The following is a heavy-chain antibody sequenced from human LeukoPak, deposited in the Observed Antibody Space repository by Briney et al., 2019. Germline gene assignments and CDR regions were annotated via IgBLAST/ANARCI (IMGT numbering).Heavy chain of an antibody. Sequence: GGSLRLSCAASGFTFSSYGMHWVRQAPGKELEWVAFIRYDGSNKYYADSVKGRFTISRDNSKNTLYLQMNSLRAEDTAVYYCAKDHYSSGWFDYWGQGTLVTVSS. J-gene: IGHJ4*02. D-gene: IGHD6-19*01. CDR1: GFTFSSYG. CDR3: AKDHYSSGWFDY. CDR2: IRYDGSNK. V-gene: IGHV3-30*02.